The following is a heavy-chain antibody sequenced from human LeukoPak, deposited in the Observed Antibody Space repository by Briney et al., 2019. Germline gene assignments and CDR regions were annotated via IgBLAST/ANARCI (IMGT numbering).Heavy chain of an antibody. D-gene: IGHD6-25*01. J-gene: IGHJ3*02. CDR2: INAGNGNT. CDR3: ARDLARLLAFDI. Sequence: PGGSLRLSCAASGYTFTSYAMHWVRQAPGQRLEWMGWINAGNGNTKYSQKYQGRVTITRDTSASTAYMELSSLRSEDTAVYYCARDLARLLAFDIWGQGTMVTVSS. CDR1: GYTFTSYA. V-gene: IGHV1-3*01.